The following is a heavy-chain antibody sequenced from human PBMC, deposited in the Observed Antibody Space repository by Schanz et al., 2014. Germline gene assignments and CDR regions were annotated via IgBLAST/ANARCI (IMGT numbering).Heavy chain of an antibody. Sequence: EVQLLESGGGLVQPGGSLRLSCAASGFTFSTSTMHWVRQDPGKGLVWVARINSVGSNTDYADSVTGRFTISRDNAKNTLYLQMNTLRAEDTAVYYCARKMKLGVYGGKGHDSLDIWGQGTMVTVSS. D-gene: IGHD4-17*01. V-gene: IGHV3-74*02. J-gene: IGHJ3*02. CDR1: GFTFSTST. CDR3: ARKMKLGVYGGKGHDSLDI. CDR2: INSVGSNT.